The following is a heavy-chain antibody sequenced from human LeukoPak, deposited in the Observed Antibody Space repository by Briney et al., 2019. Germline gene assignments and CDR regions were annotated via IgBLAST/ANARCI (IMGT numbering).Heavy chain of an antibody. CDR3: ARHASGWVGEFDY. V-gene: IGHV4-59*08. CDR2: IDYSGNT. D-gene: IGHD6-19*01. CDR1: ADSISSYY. Sequence: PSETLSLTCTVSADSISSYYWSWIRQPPGKGLEWIGHIDYSGNTDHNPSLRSRLTISVDTSKNQFPLKLSSVTAADTAVYYCARHASGWVGEFDYWGQGTLVTVSS. J-gene: IGHJ4*02.